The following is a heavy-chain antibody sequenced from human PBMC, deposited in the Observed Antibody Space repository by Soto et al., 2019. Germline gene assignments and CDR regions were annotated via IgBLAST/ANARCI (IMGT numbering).Heavy chain of an antibody. CDR1: GYPFTSYV. Sequence: GASLKLSCKASGYPFTSYVMSWVRQAPGQGLEWMGWISAYNGNTKYVQKFQGRVTMTTDTSTSTAYMELRSLRSDDTAVYYCARDAAAGLNDYWGQGTLVTVSS. CDR2: ISAYNGNT. D-gene: IGHD6-13*01. V-gene: IGHV1-18*01. CDR3: ARDAAAGLNDY. J-gene: IGHJ4*02.